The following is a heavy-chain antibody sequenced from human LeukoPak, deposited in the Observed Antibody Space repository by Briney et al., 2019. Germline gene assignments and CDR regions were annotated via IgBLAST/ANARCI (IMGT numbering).Heavy chain of an antibody. CDR3: ARGGYSSGWFHAFDI. CDR2: IYSGGNT. J-gene: IGHJ3*02. CDR1: GFTVSSNY. V-gene: IGHV3-66*02. D-gene: IGHD6-19*01. Sequence: GGSLRLSCAASGFTVSSNYMSWVRQAPGKGLEWVSVIYSGGNTYYTDSVKGRFTISRDNSKNTLYLQMNSLRPEDTAVYYCARGGYSSGWFHAFDIWAKGQWSPSLQ.